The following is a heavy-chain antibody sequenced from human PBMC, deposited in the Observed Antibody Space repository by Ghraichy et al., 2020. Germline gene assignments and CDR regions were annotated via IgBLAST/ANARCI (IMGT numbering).Heavy chain of an antibody. Sequence: GESLNISCAASGFTFSSYDMHWVRQATGKGLEWVSAIGTAGDTYYPGSVKGRFTISRENAKNSLYLQMNSLRAGDTAVYYCARAERCSGGSCYSRGNWYFDLWGRGTLVTVSS. CDR2: IGTAGDT. J-gene: IGHJ2*01. V-gene: IGHV3-13*01. D-gene: IGHD2-15*01. CDR1: GFTFSSYD. CDR3: ARAERCSGGSCYSRGNWYFDL.